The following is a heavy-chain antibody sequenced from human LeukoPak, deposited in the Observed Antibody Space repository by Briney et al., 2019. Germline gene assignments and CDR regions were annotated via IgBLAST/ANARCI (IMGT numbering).Heavy chain of an antibody. V-gene: IGHV4-59*01. CDR2: IYYSGST. Sequence: SEALSLTCTVSGGSISSYYWSWIRQPPGKGLEWIGYIYYSGSTNYNPSLKSRVTISVDTSKNQFSLKLSSVTAADTAVYYCARDGTGDAFDIWGQGTMVTVSS. J-gene: IGHJ3*02. CDR1: GGSISSYY. CDR3: ARDGTGDAFDI. D-gene: IGHD1-7*01.